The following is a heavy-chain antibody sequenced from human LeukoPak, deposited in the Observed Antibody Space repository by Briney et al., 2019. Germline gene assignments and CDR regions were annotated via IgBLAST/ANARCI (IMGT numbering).Heavy chain of an antibody. V-gene: IGHV4-34*08. J-gene: IGHJ4*02. CDR2: INLRGST. CDR3: AGVFSRYFDWFPDN. Sequence: GSLRLSCAASRFTFSSHWMSWVRQAPGKGLEWIVEINLRGSTYYNPSLKSRVTISVDTSKNQFSLKLSSVTAADTAVYYCAGVFSRYFDWFPDNWGQGTLVTVSS. D-gene: IGHD3-9*01. CDR1: RFTFSSHW.